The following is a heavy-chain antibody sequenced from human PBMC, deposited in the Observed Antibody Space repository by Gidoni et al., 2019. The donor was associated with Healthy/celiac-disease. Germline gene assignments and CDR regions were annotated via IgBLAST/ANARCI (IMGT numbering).Heavy chain of an antibody. J-gene: IGHJ4*02. V-gene: IGHV3-30*04. CDR1: GFTFSSYA. D-gene: IGHD4-17*01. CDR3: ARGLRARAACGSDY. CDR2: ISYDGSNK. Sequence: QVQLVESGGGVVQPGRSLRLSCAASGFTFSSYAMHWVRQAPGKGLEWVAVISYDGSNKYYADSVKGRFTISRDNSKNTLYLQMNSLRAEDTAVYYCARGLRARAACGSDYWGQGTLVTVSS.